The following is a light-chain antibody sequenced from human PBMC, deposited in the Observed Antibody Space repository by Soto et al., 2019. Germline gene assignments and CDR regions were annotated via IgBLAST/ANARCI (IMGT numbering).Light chain of an antibody. J-gene: IGKJ4*01. CDR2: GAS. V-gene: IGKV3-15*01. CDR1: QSISSN. CDR3: QHYNILLLT. Sequence: EIVLSQALATLSLSRWERATLSCRASQSISSNLAWYQQKPGQAPRLLIYGASTRATGIPARFTGSGSGTEFTLSISSLQSEDFALYYCQHYNILLLTFCGGT.